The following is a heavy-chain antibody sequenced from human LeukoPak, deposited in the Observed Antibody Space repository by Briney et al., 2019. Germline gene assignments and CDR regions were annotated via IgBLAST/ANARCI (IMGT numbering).Heavy chain of an antibody. CDR1: GYTFTGYY. J-gene: IGHJ4*02. Sequence: ASVKVSCKASGYTFTGYYMHWVRQAPGQGLKWMGWINPNSGDTNYAQKFQGRVTVTRDTSISTAYMELSRLRSDDTAVYYCARVGSSGWYVHPTLDYWGQGTLVTVSS. CDR2: INPNSGDT. CDR3: ARVGSSGWYVHPTLDY. V-gene: IGHV1-2*02. D-gene: IGHD6-19*01.